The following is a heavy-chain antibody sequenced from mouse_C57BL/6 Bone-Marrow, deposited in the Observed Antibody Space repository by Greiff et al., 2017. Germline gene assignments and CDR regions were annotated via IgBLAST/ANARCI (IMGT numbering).Heavy chain of an antibody. CDR3: AREESSGSAWFAY. CDR1: GFTFSDFY. V-gene: IGHV7-1*01. Sequence: EVQGVESGGGLVQSGRSLRLSCATSGFTFSDFYMEWVRQAPGKGLEWIAASRNKANDYTTEYSASVKGRFIVSRDTSQSILYLQMNAVRAEDTAIYYCAREESSGSAWFAYWGQGTLVTVSA. J-gene: IGHJ3*01. CDR2: SRNKANDYTT. D-gene: IGHD3-2*01.